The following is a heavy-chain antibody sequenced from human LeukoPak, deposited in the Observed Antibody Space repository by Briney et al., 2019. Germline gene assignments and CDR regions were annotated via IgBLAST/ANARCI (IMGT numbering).Heavy chain of an antibody. CDR3: ARAYCTSTTCWGYFDY. Sequence: SETLSLTCTVSGGSISSGGYYWSWIRQHPGKGLEWIGYIYYSGSTYYNPSLKSRVTISVDTSKNQFSLKVNSVTAADTAVHYCARAYCTSTTCWGYFDYWGQGTLVTVSS. CDR2: IYYSGST. V-gene: IGHV4-31*03. CDR1: GGSISSGGYY. D-gene: IGHD2-2*01. J-gene: IGHJ4*02.